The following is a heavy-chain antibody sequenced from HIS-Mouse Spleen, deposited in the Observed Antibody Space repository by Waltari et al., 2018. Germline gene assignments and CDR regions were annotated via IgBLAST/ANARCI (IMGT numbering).Heavy chain of an antibody. J-gene: IGHJ4*02. V-gene: IGHV3-33*01. D-gene: IGHD6-13*01. Sequence: QVQLVESGGGVVQPGRSLRPSCAASGFTFSSYGMHWVRPAPGKGLEWVAVIWYDGSNKYYADSVKGRFTISRDNSKNTLYLQMNSLRAEDTAVYYCARDPRGSSSWYFDYWGQGTLVTVSS. CDR1: GFTFSSYG. CDR2: IWYDGSNK. CDR3: ARDPRGSSSWYFDY.